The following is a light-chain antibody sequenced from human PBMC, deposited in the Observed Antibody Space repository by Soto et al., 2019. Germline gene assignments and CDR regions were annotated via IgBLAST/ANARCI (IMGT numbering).Light chain of an antibody. Sequence: EIVLTQSPGTLSLSPGERATLSCRASQSVNSTSLAWYQQKPGQAPRLLIYGASSRATGIPDRFSGSGSGTDFTLTISRLEPEDFAVYYCHQYGNYGITFSQGTRLEIK. CDR3: HQYGNYGIT. J-gene: IGKJ5*01. CDR2: GAS. V-gene: IGKV3-20*01. CDR1: QSVNSTS.